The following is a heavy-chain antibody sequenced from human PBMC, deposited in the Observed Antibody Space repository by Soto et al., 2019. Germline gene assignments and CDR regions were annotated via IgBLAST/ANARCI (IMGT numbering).Heavy chain of an antibody. CDR1: GFKFRNYA. V-gene: IGHV3-33*01. J-gene: IGHJ5*02. Sequence: SGGGVVQPGKSLRLSCAASGFKFRNYAIHWVRQAPGKGLEWLAVIWFDGSKKYYADSVKGRFTISRDNSKNTVYLDMNSLTADDSGVFYCARAHTMMILDRFDPWGHGTLVTVSS. CDR3: ARAHTMMILDRFDP. CDR2: IWFDGSKK. D-gene: IGHD3-22*01.